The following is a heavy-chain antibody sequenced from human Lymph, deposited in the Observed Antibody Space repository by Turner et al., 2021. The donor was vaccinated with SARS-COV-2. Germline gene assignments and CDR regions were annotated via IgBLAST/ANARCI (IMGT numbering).Heavy chain of an antibody. CDR3: ATQRLTRYGMDV. CDR1: GGSISSSSFY. V-gene: IGHV4-39*01. CDR2: IYYSRRT. Sequence: QLQLQEAGPGVVKPSETLSLTCTVSGGSISSSSFYWGWIRQPPGKGLEWIGRIYYSRRTYSNPSRKSRVTIPVDTSKNQFSLKLSSVTAAATAVYYCATQRLTRYGMDVWCQGTTVTVSS. D-gene: IGHD2-21*02. J-gene: IGHJ6*02.